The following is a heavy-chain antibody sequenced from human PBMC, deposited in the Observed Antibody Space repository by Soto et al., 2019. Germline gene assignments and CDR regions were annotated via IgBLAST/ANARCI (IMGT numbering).Heavy chain of an antibody. CDR3: ARDLALAGNY. CDR2: ISSTSTYT. V-gene: IGHV3-21*01. Sequence: GGSLRLSCAASGFTFRSYAMNWVRQTQEKGLEWVSSISSTSTYTHYADSVKGRFTISRDNANNSLFLQMNSLRAEDTAIYDCARDLALAGNYWGQGALGTVSS. CDR1: GFTFRSYA. D-gene: IGHD6-19*01. J-gene: IGHJ4*02.